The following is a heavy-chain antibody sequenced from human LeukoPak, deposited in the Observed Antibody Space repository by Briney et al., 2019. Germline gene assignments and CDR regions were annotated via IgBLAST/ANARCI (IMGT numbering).Heavy chain of an antibody. CDR3: AKARLYCSSGTCSDHPATLTGMDV. J-gene: IGHJ6*02. D-gene: IGHD2-2*01. V-gene: IGHV3-23*01. CDR1: GFTFSSFA. CDR2: ITNSGVTT. Sequence: GGSLRLSCAASGFTFSSFAMIWVRQAPGKGLEWVSLITNSGVTTHYADSVKGRFTISRDNSRSTLYLQLNSLRADDTALYYCAKARLYCSSGTCSDHPATLTGMDVWGQGTTVTVSS.